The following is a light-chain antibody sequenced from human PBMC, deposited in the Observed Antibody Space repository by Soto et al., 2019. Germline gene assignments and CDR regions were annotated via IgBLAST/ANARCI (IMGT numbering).Light chain of an antibody. V-gene: IGLV2-14*03. CDR1: SSDVGGYKY. Sequence: QSALTQPASVSGSPGQSITISCTGTSSDVGGYKYVSWYQQHPGKAPKLMIYDIRNRPSGVSNRFSGSKSGNTASLPISVLQAEDEADYYCSSSTSSSTRVFGTGTKLTVL. CDR3: SSSTSSSTRV. CDR2: DIR. J-gene: IGLJ1*01.